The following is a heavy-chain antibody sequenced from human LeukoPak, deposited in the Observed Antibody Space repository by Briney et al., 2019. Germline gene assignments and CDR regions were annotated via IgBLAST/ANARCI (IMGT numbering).Heavy chain of an antibody. V-gene: IGHV3-53*01. Sequence: GGSLRLSCAASGFTVSSNYMIWVRQAPGKGLEWVSVIYSGGRTYYVDSVKGRFTISRDISKNTLYLQMNSLRAEDTAVYYCARVLSGRGSLYSYYYYMDVWGTGTTVSVSS. J-gene: IGHJ6*03. CDR1: GFTVSSNY. D-gene: IGHD3-10*01. CDR2: IYSGGRT. CDR3: ARVLSGRGSLYSYYYYMDV.